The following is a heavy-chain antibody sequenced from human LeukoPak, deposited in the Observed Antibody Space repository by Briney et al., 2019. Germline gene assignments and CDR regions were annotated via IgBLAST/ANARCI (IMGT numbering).Heavy chain of an antibody. CDR3: AKAPVTSCRGAYCYPFDY. Sequence: AGGSLRLSCAASGFTFSSYAMSWVRQAPGKGLEWVSAISSTDAGTYHADSVRGRFTISRDSSKNTLYLQMNSLRAEDAAVYYCAKAPVTSCRGAYCYPFDYWGQGTLVTVSS. V-gene: IGHV3-23*01. D-gene: IGHD2-21*01. CDR1: GFTFSSYA. J-gene: IGHJ4*02. CDR2: ISSTDAGT.